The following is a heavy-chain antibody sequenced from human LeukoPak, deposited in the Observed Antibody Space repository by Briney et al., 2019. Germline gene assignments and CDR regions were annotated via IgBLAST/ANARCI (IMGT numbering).Heavy chain of an antibody. Sequence: GGSLRLSCAASGFTFSSHSMSWVRQAPGKGLEWVSSISSSSSYIYYADSVKGRFTISRDNAKNSLYLQMNSLRAEDTAVYYCARVGYYDKAFDIWGQGTMVTVSS. CDR2: ISSSSSYI. CDR3: ARVGYYDKAFDI. CDR1: GFTFSSHS. V-gene: IGHV3-21*01. D-gene: IGHD3-22*01. J-gene: IGHJ3*02.